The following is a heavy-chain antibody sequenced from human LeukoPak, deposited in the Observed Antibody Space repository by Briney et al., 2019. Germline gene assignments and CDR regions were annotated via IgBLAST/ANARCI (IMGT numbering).Heavy chain of an antibody. V-gene: IGHV3-30*03. D-gene: IGHD3-22*01. Sequence: GGSLRLSCVASGFTFSNYGMQWVRQAPGKGLEWVAIILYDGSNIDFADSVKGRFTISRDNAKNSLYLQMNSLRAEDTAVYYWARVGISIKVEEDSAPGGQGPLATVSS. CDR3: ARVGISIKVEEDSAP. CDR1: GFTFSNYG. J-gene: IGHJ5*02. CDR2: ILYDGSNI.